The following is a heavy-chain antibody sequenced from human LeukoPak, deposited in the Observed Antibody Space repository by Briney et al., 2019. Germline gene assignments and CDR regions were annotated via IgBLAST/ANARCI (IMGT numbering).Heavy chain of an antibody. CDR2: IYYSGST. J-gene: IGHJ4*02. D-gene: IGHD3-22*01. CDR1: GGSISSYY. CDR3: ARLRGYYDSSGHLDY. Sequence: SETLSLTCTVSGGSISSYYWSWIRQPPGKGLGWIGYIYYSGSTNYNPSLKSRVTISVDTSKNQFSLKLSSVTAADTAVYYCARLRGYYDSSGHLDYWGQGTLVTVSS. V-gene: IGHV4-59*08.